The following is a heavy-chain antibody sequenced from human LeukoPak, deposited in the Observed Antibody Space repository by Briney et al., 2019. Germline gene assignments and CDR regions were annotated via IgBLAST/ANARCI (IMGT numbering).Heavy chain of an antibody. CDR1: GFTFSSYA. V-gene: IGHV3-23*01. CDR2: ISGSGAST. CDR3: AQIPFRSGDYHFDY. Sequence: GGSLRLSCAGSGFTFSSYAMSWVRQTPGKGLEWVSTISGSGASTYYADSVKGRFTVSRDNSKNTLHLQMKSLRAADTAVYYCAQIPFRSGDYHFDYWGQGTLLTVSS. J-gene: IGHJ4*02. D-gene: IGHD3-3*01.